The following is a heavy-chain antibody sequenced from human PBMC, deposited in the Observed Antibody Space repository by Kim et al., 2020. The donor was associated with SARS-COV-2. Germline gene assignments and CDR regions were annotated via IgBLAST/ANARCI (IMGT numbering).Heavy chain of an antibody. CDR2: IRSKAYGGTT. D-gene: IGHD6-19*01. CDR3: TRVPYSSGWSVRGHYYYYGMDV. V-gene: IGHV3-49*04. J-gene: IGHJ6*02. CDR1: GFTFGDYA. Sequence: GGSLRLSCTASGFTFGDYAMSWVRQAPGKGLEWVGFIRSKAYGGTTEYAASVKGRFTISRDDSKSIAYLQMNSLKTEDTAVYYCTRVPYSSGWSVRGHYYYYGMDVWGQGTTVTVSS.